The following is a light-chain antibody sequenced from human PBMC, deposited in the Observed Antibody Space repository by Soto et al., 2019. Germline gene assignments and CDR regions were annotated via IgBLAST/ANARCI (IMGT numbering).Light chain of an antibody. CDR1: QPIGNL. CDR2: DAS. J-gene: IGKJ5*01. Sequence: DVQMTHSPSSLLPPVEETFIASCRASQPIGNLPAWIQQKPGKAPKTLIFDASTLQSGVPSKFSGSGSGTNFTLSISSLQPEDFATYYCQHYSGYPITFGQGTRLEI. V-gene: IGKV1-16*02. CDR3: QHYSGYPIT.